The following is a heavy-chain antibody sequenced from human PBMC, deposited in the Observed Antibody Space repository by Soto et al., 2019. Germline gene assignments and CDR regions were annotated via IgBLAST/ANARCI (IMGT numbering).Heavy chain of an antibody. V-gene: IGHV3-9*01. Sequence: VQLVESGGGLVQPGRSLRLSCAASGFTFDDYAMHWVRQAPGKGLEWVSGLSWNTGSIGYADSVKGRFTISRDNGKNSLYLQMNRPTPGDTGLYYCGKGRPRGVYHRKDVWGQGTQVHGS. CDR2: LSWNTGSI. CDR3: GKGRPRGVYHRKDV. D-gene: IGHD3-16*01. CDR1: GFTFDDYA. J-gene: IGHJ6*02.